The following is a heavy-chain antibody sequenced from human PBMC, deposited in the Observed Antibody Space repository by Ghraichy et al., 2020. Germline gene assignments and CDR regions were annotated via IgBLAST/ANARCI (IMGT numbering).Heavy chain of an antibody. Sequence: SETLSLTCTVSGGSISSYYWSWIRQPPGKGLEWIGYIYYSGSTNYNPSLKSRVTISVDTSKNQFSLKLSSVTAADTAVYYCARVQGFSTFAAFDIWGQGTMVTVSS. D-gene: IGHD3-3*01. V-gene: IGHV4-59*01. J-gene: IGHJ3*02. CDR2: IYYSGST. CDR3: ARVQGFSTFAAFDI. CDR1: GGSISSYY.